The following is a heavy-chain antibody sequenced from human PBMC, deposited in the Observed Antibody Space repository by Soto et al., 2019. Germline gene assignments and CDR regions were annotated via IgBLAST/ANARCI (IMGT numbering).Heavy chain of an antibody. V-gene: IGHV3-30-3*01. D-gene: IGHD3-22*01. Sequence: QVQLVESGGGMVQPGRSLRLSCAASGFTFSSYAMHWVRQAPGKGLEWVAVISYDGSNKYYADSVKGRFTISRDNSKNTLYLQMNSLRAEDTAVYYCARAMIRRLAYYYGMDVWGQGTTVTVSS. J-gene: IGHJ6*02. CDR2: ISYDGSNK. CDR1: GFTFSSYA. CDR3: ARAMIRRLAYYYGMDV.